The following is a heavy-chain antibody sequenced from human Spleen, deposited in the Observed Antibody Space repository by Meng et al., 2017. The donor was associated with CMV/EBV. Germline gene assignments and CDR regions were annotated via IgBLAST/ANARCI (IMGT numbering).Heavy chain of an antibody. J-gene: IGHJ4*02. D-gene: IGHD2-21*02. CDR1: GFTFSSYG. Sequence: QVQLVGXXXXXVQXGXXXRLSFAASGFTFSSYGMHWVRQAPGKGLEWVAFIRYDGSNKYYADSVKGRFTISRDNSKNTLYLQMNSLRAEDTAVYYCARASRGGDWGFDYWGQGTLVTVSS. CDR2: IRYDGSNK. V-gene: IGHV3-30*02. CDR3: ARASRGGDWGFDY.